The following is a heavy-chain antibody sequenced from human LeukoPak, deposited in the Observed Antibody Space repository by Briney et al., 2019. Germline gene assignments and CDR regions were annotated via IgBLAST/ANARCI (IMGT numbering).Heavy chain of an antibody. V-gene: IGHV4-31*03. J-gene: IGHJ4*02. CDR1: GGSISSGGYY. D-gene: IGHD5-24*01. CDR2: IYYSGST. CDR3: ARGRQENRDGYNIRSGSYTEEYYFDY. Sequence: SETLSLTCTVSGGSISSGGYYWSWIRQHPGKGLEWIGYIYYSGSTYYNPSLKSRVTISVDTSKNQFSLKLSSVTAADTAVYYCARGRQENRDGYNIRSGSYTEEYYFDYWGQGTLVTVSS.